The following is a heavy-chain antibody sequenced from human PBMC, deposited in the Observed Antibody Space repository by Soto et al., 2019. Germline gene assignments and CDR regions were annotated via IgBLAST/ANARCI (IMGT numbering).Heavy chain of an antibody. D-gene: IGHD5-18*01. CDR2: IYYSGST. CDR1: GGSISSDDYY. CDR3: AREPYSYGKHFDY. J-gene: IGHJ4*02. V-gene: IGHV4-30-4*01. Sequence: QVQLQESGPGLVKPSHTLSLTCTVSGGSISSDDYYWSWIRQPTGRGLAWIEYIYYSGSTYYNPSLKSRVTIPVDTSKNQFSLKLSPVTAADAAVYCCAREPYSYGKHFDYWGQGTLVRVSS.